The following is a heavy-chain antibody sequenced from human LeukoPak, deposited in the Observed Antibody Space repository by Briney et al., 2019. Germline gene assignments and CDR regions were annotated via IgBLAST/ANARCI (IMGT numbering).Heavy chain of an antibody. V-gene: IGHV3-66*01. CDR2: IYSGGST. Sequence: PGGSLRLSCAASGFTVSSNYMSWVRQAPGKGLEWVSVIYSGGSTYYADSVKGRFTISRDNSENTLYLQMNSLRPEDTAVYYCARVGYSSGWYRQWGQGTLVTVSS. D-gene: IGHD6-19*01. J-gene: IGHJ4*02. CDR3: ARVGYSSGWYRQ. CDR1: GFTVSSNY.